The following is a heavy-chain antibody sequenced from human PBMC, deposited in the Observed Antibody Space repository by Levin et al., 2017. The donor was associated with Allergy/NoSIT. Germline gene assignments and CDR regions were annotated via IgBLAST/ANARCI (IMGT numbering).Heavy chain of an antibody. CDR2: ISSISTTI. J-gene: IGHJ6*02. Sequence: PSETLSLTCAASGFTFYSYSMNWVRQAPGKGLEWVSYISSISTTIYYADSVKGRFTISRDNAKNSLYLQMNSLRDEDTAVYYCARHMTTVTTAAYYGLDVWGQGTTVTVSS. V-gene: IGHV3-48*02. D-gene: IGHD4-17*01. CDR1: GFTFYSYS. CDR3: ARHMTTVTTAAYYGLDV.